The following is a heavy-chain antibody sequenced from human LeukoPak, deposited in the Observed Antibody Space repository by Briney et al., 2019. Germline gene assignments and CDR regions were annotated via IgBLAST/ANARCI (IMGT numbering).Heavy chain of an antibody. Sequence: ASVKVSCKASGYTFISYYMHWVRQAPGQGLEWMGIINPSGGSTSYAQKFQGRVTMTRDTSTSTVYMELSSLRSEDTAVYYCARDLSSFDDCGGDCSAWYFDLWGRGTLVTVSS. CDR1: GYTFISYY. V-gene: IGHV1-46*01. CDR2: INPSGGST. J-gene: IGHJ2*01. D-gene: IGHD2-21*01. CDR3: ARDLSSFDDCGGDCSAWYFDL.